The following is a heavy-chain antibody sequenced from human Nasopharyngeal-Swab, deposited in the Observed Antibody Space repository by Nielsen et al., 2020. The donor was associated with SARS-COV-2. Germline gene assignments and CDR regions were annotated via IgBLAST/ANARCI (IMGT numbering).Heavy chain of an antibody. J-gene: IGHJ5*02. D-gene: IGHD3-3*01. CDR2: INHSGST. V-gene: IGHV4-34*01. CDR1: GGSFSGYY. CDR3: ARGRLYYDFWSGYWFDP. Sequence: ETPSLTRAVYGGSFSGYYWSWIRQPPGKGLGWSGEINHSGSTNNNPSLKSRVTISVDTSKNQFSLKLSSVTAADTAVYYCARGRLYYDFWSGYWFDPWGQGTLVTVSS.